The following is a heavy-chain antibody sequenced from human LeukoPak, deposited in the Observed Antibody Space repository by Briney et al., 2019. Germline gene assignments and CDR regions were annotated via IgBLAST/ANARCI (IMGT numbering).Heavy chain of an antibody. V-gene: IGHV3-7*01. CDR3: SLHYYYYYMDV. CDR1: GFTFSNYW. J-gene: IGHJ6*03. CDR2: IHPDGNEK. Sequence: PGGSLRLSCAASGFTFSNYWMSWVRQAPGRGLEWVANIHPDGNEKYHVDSVKGRFTISRDNAKNLLHLQMDSLRVEDTAVYYCSLHYYYYYMDVWGKGTTVTVSS.